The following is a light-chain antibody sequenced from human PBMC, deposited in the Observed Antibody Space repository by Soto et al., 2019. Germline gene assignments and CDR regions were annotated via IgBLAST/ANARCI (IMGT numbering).Light chain of an antibody. CDR2: GAY. J-gene: IGKJ1*01. CDR1: QSVSSN. CDR3: QQYNYRPPWT. Sequence: EIVMTQSPATLSVSPGEGVTLSCRASQSVSSNFAWYQQKPGQAPRLLIYGAYTMATGIPARFSGSGSGTEFTLTISSLLSEDFAGYYCQQYNYRPPWTFGQGTKVEIK. V-gene: IGKV3-15*01.